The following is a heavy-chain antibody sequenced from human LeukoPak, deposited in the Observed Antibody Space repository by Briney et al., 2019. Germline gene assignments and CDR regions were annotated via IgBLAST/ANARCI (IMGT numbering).Heavy chain of an antibody. D-gene: IGHD2-21*01. V-gene: IGHV3-23*01. CDR3: ARDRRFPDDVFDI. J-gene: IGHJ3*02. Sequence: GGSLRLSCAASGFTFSSHAMSWVRQAPGKGLEWVSAITGSGIHTYYADSVRGRFTITRDNSRNTLYLQMNSLRAEDTALYYCARDRRFPDDVFDIRGRGTMVTVSS. CDR2: ITGSGIHT. CDR1: GFTFSSHA.